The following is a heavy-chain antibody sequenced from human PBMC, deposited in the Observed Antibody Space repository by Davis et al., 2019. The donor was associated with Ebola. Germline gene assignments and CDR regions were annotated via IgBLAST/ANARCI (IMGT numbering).Heavy chain of an antibody. CDR2: IKSKSDGGTT. Sequence: PGGSLRLSCAASGFSFPDAWMTWVRQAPGKGLEWVGRIKSKSDGGTTDYAAPVKGRFTISRDDSQNTLYLQINSLKTEDTALYYCAINGDAVIVPAPFDPWGQGTLVTVSS. J-gene: IGHJ5*02. V-gene: IGHV3-15*01. D-gene: IGHD2-2*01. CDR3: AINGDAVIVPAPFDP. CDR1: GFSFPDAW.